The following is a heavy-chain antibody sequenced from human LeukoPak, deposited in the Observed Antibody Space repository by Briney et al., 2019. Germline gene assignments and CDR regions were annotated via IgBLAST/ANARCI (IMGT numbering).Heavy chain of an antibody. D-gene: IGHD2-8*01. CDR3: AKDRCSNGVGCYYYYMDV. CDR2: IQYDGSNE. J-gene: IGHJ6*03. CDR1: RFTFSSYG. V-gene: IGHV3-30*02. Sequence: PGGSLRLSCAASRFTFSSYGMHWVRQVPGKGLEWVAYIQYDGSNEQYADSVKGRFSISRDSSKSILYLQMNSLRAEDTAVYYCAKDRCSNGVGCYYYYMDVWGKGTTVTISS.